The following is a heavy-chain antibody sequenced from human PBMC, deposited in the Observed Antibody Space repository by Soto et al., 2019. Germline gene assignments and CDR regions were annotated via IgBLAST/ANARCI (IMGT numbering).Heavy chain of an antibody. CDR2: ISGSANST. J-gene: IGHJ4*02. V-gene: IGHV3-23*01. Sequence: EVQLLESGGGLVQPGGSLRLSCAASGFTFSSYAMSWVRQAPGRGLEWVSAISGSANSTYYADSVKGRFSISRDNSKNTLYLQMNSLRAEDTAVYYCAKVGASCCFDYWVQGTLVTVSS. CDR3: AKVGASCCFDY. CDR1: GFTFSSYA. D-gene: IGHD2-15*01.